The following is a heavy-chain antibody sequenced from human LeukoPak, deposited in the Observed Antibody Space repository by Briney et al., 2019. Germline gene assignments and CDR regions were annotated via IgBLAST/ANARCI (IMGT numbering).Heavy chain of an antibody. J-gene: IGHJ6*02. CDR1: GGSISSYY. CDR2: IYYSGST. D-gene: IGHD2-8*01. Sequence: PSETLSLTCTVSGGSISSYYWSWIRQPPGKGLEWIGYIYYSGSTNYNPSLKSRVTISVDTSKNQFSLKLSSVTAADTAVYYCARGHCTNGVCYGDYYGMDVWGQGTTVTVSS. V-gene: IGHV4-59*08. CDR3: ARGHCTNGVCYGDYYGMDV.